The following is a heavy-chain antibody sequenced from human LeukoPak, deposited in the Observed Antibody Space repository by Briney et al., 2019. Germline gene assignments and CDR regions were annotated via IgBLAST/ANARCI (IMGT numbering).Heavy chain of an antibody. CDR2: IWYDGSNK. J-gene: IGHJ4*02. CDR1: GFTFSSYG. CDR3: ARDGGTHYYDSSGYYSF. D-gene: IGHD3-22*01. Sequence: GGSLRLSCAASGFTFSSYGMHWVRQAPGKGLEWVAVIWYDGSNKYYADSVKGRFTISRDNSKNTLYLQMNSLRAEDTAVYYCARDGGTHYYDSSGYYSFWGQGTLVNVSS. V-gene: IGHV3-33*01.